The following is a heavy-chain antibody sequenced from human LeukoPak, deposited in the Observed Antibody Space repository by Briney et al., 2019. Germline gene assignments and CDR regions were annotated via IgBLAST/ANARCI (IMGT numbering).Heavy chain of an antibody. CDR2: IDYSGST. Sequence: SETLSLTCTVSGGSISSSDYYWGWIRQPPGQGLEWIGSIDYSGSTYSNPSLKSRVTVSVDTSKNQFSLKLSSVTAADTAVYYCARGWPGAFGGVIVFDYWGQGTLVTVSS. J-gene: IGHJ4*02. CDR1: GGSISSSDYY. CDR3: ARGWPGAFGGVIVFDY. V-gene: IGHV4-39*07. D-gene: IGHD3-16*02.